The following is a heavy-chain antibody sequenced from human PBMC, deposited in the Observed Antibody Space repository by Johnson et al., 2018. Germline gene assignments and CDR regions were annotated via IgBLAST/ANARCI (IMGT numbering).Heavy chain of an antibody. CDR2: ISSSGSTI. CDR1: GFNFSDYY. CDR3: ARAHSGYNYTAFDI. V-gene: IGHV3-11*04. Sequence: QVQLVQAGGGLVKPGGSMRLSCAASGFNFSDYYMSWIRQAPGKGLERVSYISSSGSTIYYADSVKGRFTISRAHAKNSLYMQMNSLRAGDTAVYYCARAHSGYNYTAFDIWGQGTMVTVSS. D-gene: IGHD5-12*01. J-gene: IGHJ3*02.